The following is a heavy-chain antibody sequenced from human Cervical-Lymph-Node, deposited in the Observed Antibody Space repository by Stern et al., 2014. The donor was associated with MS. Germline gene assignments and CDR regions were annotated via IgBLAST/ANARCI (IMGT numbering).Heavy chain of an antibody. J-gene: IGHJ4*02. V-gene: IGHV1-69*01. CDR3: ATTRGYSYGNFDY. CDR2: NIPIFSTT. Sequence: QVQLVQSGAEVKKPGSSVKVSCKASGGTFSSYAISWVRQAPGQGLEWMGGNIPIFSTTNYAQKCQGRVTITADESTSTAYMELSSLRSEDTAVYYCATTRGYSYGNFDYWGQGTLVTVSS. CDR1: GGTFSSYA. D-gene: IGHD5-18*01.